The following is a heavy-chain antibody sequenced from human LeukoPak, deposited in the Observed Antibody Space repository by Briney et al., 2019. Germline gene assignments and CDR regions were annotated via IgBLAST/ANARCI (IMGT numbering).Heavy chain of an antibody. CDR2: IRSKANSYAT. CDR1: GFTFSGSA. Sequence: GGSLRLSCAASGFTFSGSAMHWVRQASGKGLEWVGRIRSKANSYATAYAASVKGRSTISRDDSKNTAYLQMNSLKTEDTAVYYCTRGRNADVDTAMVNFDYWGQGTLVTVSS. CDR3: TRGRNADVDTAMVNFDY. D-gene: IGHD5-18*01. J-gene: IGHJ4*02. V-gene: IGHV3-73*01.